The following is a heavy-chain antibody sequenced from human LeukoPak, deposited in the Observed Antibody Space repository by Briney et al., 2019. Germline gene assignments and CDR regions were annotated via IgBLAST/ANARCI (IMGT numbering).Heavy chain of an antibody. CDR2: IIHSGGT. Sequence: SETLSLICAVYGGSFSGYYWSWIRQPPGKGLDWIGEIIHSGGTNYNPSLKSRVTISVDTSKNQFSLNLNSINAADTAVYYCARGLGGSYYFDHWGQGTLVTVSS. D-gene: IGHD1-26*01. CDR1: GGSFSGYY. CDR3: ARGLGGSYYFDH. J-gene: IGHJ4*02. V-gene: IGHV4-34*01.